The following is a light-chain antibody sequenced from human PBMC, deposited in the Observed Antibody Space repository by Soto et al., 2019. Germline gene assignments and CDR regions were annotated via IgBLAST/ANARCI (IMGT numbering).Light chain of an antibody. CDR2: GAS. J-gene: IGKJ1*01. CDR1: QSVSSSY. V-gene: IGKV3-20*01. Sequence: DIVLTHSPGTLSLSPGERVTLSCRASQSVSSSYLVWYQQKPGQAPRLLIYGASSRATGIPDRFSGSGSGTDFTLTISRLEPEDFAVYYCQQYDGSPSWTFGQGTKV. CDR3: QQYDGSPSWT.